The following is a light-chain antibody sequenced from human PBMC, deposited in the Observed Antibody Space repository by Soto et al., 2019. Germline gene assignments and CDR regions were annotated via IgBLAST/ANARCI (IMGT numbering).Light chain of an antibody. Sequence: QMTQSPSTLSASVGDRVTITCRASQSISNWLAWYQQKPGKAPNLLIFDASSLESGVPSRFSGSGSGTEFTLTISSLQSGDFATYYCQQYNTYPWTFGQGTKVDI. CDR1: QSISNW. CDR2: DAS. CDR3: QQYNTYPWT. J-gene: IGKJ1*01. V-gene: IGKV1-5*01.